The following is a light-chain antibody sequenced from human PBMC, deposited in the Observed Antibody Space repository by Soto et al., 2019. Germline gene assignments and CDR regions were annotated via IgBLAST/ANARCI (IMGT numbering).Light chain of an antibody. J-gene: IGKJ1*01. CDR2: GAS. CDR3: QQYGSSPKT. Sequence: EVVMTQSPATLSVSPGERATVPCRASQSVSSSYLAWYQQKPGQAPRLLIYGASSRATGIPDRFSGSGSGTDFTLTISRLEPEDFAVYYCQQYGSSPKTFGQGTKVDIK. CDR1: QSVSSSY. V-gene: IGKV3-20*01.